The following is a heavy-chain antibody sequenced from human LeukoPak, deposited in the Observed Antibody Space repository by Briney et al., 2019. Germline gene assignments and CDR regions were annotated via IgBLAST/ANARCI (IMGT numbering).Heavy chain of an antibody. V-gene: IGHV3-7*01. D-gene: IGHD6-13*01. CDR3: TREAAAGIDY. CDR2: IKQDGSEK. CDR1: GFTFSTYW. Sequence: GGSLRLSCAAPGFTFSTYWMSWVRQAPGKGLEWVANIKQDGSEKYYLDSVKGRFTISRDNAKNSLYLQMNSLRAEDTAVYFCTREAAAGIDYWGQGTLVTVSS. J-gene: IGHJ4*02.